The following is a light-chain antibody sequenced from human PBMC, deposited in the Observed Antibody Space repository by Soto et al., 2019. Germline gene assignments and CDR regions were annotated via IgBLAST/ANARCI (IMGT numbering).Light chain of an antibody. V-gene: IGKV4-1*01. CDR2: WAS. J-gene: IGKJ4*01. CDR3: QRAERNALT. CDR1: QSVLYSSNNKKY. Sequence: DIVMTQSPDSLTVSLGERATIKCQSSQSVLYSSNNKKYLDWYQQTPGQPPKLLIYWASTRESGVPDRFSGRGAGGVCPVTISRLQAEDVAVYAGQRAERNALTYGGGTKVVIK.